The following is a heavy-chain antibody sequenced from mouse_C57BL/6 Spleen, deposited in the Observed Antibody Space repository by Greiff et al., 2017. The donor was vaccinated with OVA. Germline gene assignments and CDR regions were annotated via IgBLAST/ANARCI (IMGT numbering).Heavy chain of an antibody. CDR3: ARSPDGYSGFAY. CDR1: GYTFTSYW. CDR2: IDPSDSYT. V-gene: IGHV1-50*01. J-gene: IGHJ3*01. Sequence: QVQLQQPGAELVKPGASVKLSCKASGYTFTSYWMQWVKQRPGQGLEWIGEIDPSDSYTNYNQKFKGKATLTVDTSSSTAYMQLSSLTSEDSAVYYCARSPDGYSGFAYWGQGTLVTVSA. D-gene: IGHD2-3*01.